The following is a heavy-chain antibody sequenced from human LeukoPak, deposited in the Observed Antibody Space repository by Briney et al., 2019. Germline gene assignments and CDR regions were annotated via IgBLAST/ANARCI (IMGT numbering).Heavy chain of an antibody. CDR3: AKGYYFDILSGYSSLDS. V-gene: IGHV3-66*01. J-gene: IGHJ4*02. CDR1: GFLVNANH. D-gene: IGHD3-9*01. CDR2: IYSSDYM. Sequence: GGSLRLSCAASGFLVNANHMNWVRQAPGKGLEWVSIIYSSDYMYYADSVKGRFTISRDDSKNTLYLQMNSLRAEDTAAYYCAKGYYFDILSGYSSLDSWGQGTLVTVSS.